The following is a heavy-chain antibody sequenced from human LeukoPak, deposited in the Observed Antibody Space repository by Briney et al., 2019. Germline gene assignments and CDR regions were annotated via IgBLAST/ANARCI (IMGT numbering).Heavy chain of an antibody. CDR1: GFTFNNYA. CDR2: ISPSGGIT. V-gene: IGHV3-23*01. D-gene: IGHD3-16*02. Sequence: GGSLRLSCAASGFTFNNYAMSWVRQAAGKGLEWVSGISPSGGITYYTDSVKGRFTISRDNSKNTLYLQMNSLRVEDTAFYYCAKYRGTPGWGQGTLVTVSS. J-gene: IGHJ4*02. CDR3: AKYRGTPG.